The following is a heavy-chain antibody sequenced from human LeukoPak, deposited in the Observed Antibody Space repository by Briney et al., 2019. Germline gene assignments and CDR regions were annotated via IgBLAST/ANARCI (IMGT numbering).Heavy chain of an antibody. V-gene: IGHV3-23*01. Sequence: GGSLRLSCAASGFTFSNNAMSWVRQAPGKGLEWVSAVNGSGVVTHYAASVRGRFTISRDNSKNTLYLEMNSLRAEDTALYYCAKDFPSGWSTWGQGTLVTVSS. D-gene: IGHD6-19*01. J-gene: IGHJ5*02. CDR1: GFTFSNNA. CDR3: AKDFPSGWST. CDR2: VNGSGVVT.